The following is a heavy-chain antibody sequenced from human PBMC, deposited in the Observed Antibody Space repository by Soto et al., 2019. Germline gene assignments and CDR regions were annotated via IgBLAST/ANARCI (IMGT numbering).Heavy chain of an antibody. J-gene: IGHJ4*02. CDR2: IYYSGST. V-gene: IGHV4-59*01. CDR1: GGSISSYY. CDR3: AREGSSCYWTY. D-gene: IGHD3-22*01. Sequence: QVQLQESGPGLVKPSETLSLTCTVSGGSISSYYWSWIRQPPGKGLEWIGYIYYSGSTNYNPSLKSRVTISVDTSKNQFALKLSSVTAADTAVYYCAREGSSCYWTYWGQGTLVTVSS.